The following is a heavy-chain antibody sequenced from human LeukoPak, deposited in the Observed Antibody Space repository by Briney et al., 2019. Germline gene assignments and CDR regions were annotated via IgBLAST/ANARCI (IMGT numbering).Heavy chain of an antibody. CDR3: ARASYCSDGSCYSDY. J-gene: IGHJ4*02. V-gene: IGHV1-2*02. CDR2: IDPNSGGT. D-gene: IGHD2-15*01. CDR1: GYTFTAYY. Sequence: ASMKVSCKASGYTFTAYYIHWVRQAPGQGLEWMGWIDPNSGGTNYAQTFQGRVTMTRDTSISTAYMDLSRLISDDTAMYYCARASYCSDGSCYSDYWGQGTLVTVSS.